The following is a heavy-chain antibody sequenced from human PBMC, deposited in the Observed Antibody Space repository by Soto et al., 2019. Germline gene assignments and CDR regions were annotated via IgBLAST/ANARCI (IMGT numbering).Heavy chain of an antibody. CDR1: GFTVSSNY. D-gene: IGHD2-15*01. V-gene: IGHV3-53*01. CDR2: IYSGGST. J-gene: IGHJ4*02. CDR3: ARDRVTYCSGGSCHYYFDY. Sequence: GGSLRLSCAASGFTVSSNYMSWVRQAPGKGLEWVSVIYSGGSTYYADSVKGRFTISRDNSKNTLYLQMNSLRAEDTAVYYCARDRVTYCSGGSCHYYFDYWGQGTLVTVSS.